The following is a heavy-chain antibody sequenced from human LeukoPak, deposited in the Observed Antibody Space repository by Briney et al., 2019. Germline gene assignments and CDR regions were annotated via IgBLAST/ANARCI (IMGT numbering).Heavy chain of an antibody. CDR2: MYTSGST. V-gene: IGHV4-4*07. Sequence: PSETLSLTCTVSGGSISSYSWSWLRQPAGKGLEWIGHMYTSGSTNYSPSLKSRITMSVDTSKNQFSLKLSSVTAADTAVYYCAREGIAVADDAFDIWGQGTMVTVSS. CDR1: GGSISSYS. CDR3: AREGIAVADDAFDI. D-gene: IGHD6-19*01. J-gene: IGHJ3*02.